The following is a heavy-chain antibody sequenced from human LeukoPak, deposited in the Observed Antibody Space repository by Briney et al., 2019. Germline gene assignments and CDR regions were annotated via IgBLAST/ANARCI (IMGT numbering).Heavy chain of an antibody. CDR2: IYSDGRT. V-gene: IGHV3-53*01. CDR1: GFTVSRNY. Sequence: PGGSLRLSCAASGFTVSRNYMSWVRQAPGKGLEWVSVIYSDGRTHYADSVKGRFTISRDNSKNTLYLQMNSLRAEDTAVYYCARGGSGSYYGHAFDIWGQGTMVTVSS. D-gene: IGHD1-26*01. J-gene: IGHJ3*02. CDR3: ARGGSGSYYGHAFDI.